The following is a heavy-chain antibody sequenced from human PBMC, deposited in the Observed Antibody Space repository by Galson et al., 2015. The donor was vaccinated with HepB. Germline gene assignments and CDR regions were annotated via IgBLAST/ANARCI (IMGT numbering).Heavy chain of an antibody. CDR1: GFTFSDSA. CDR3: TRRYSSSSKGFDY. J-gene: IGHJ4*02. D-gene: IGHD6-6*01. V-gene: IGHV3-73*01. CDR2: VRGKADNYAT. Sequence: SLRLSCAASGFTFSDSAIHWVRQTSGKGLEWIGRVRGKADNYATVYAASVKDRFTIFRYDSDNTAYLQMNSLKTEDTAVYYCTRRYSSSSKGFDYWGRGTRVTVSS.